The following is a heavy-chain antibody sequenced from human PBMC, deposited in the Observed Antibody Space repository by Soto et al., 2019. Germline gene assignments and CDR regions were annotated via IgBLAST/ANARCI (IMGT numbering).Heavy chain of an antibody. CDR3: AKGDCVGDCYSFDAFDI. J-gene: IGHJ3*02. D-gene: IGHD2-21*01. Sequence: QVQLVESGGGVVQPGRSLRLSCAASGFTFSSYGMHWVRQAPGKGLEWVAVISYDGSNKYYADSVKGRFTISRDNSKNRLYLQMNSLRAEDTAVYYCAKGDCVGDCYSFDAFDIWGQWTMVTVSS. V-gene: IGHV3-30*18. CDR2: ISYDGSNK. CDR1: GFTFSSYG.